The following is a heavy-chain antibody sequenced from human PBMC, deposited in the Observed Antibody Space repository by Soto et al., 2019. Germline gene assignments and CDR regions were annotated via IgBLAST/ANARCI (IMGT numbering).Heavy chain of an antibody. J-gene: IGHJ3*02. CDR1: GFTFSSYS. D-gene: IGHD3-9*01. CDR3: ARELKFGEYDILTGYYHDAFDI. Sequence: GGSLRLSCAASGFTFSSYSMNWVRQAPGKGLEWVSSISSSSSYIYYADSVKGRFTISRDNAKNSLYLQMNSLRAEDTAVYYCARELKFGEYDILTGYYHDAFDIWGQGTMVTVSS. CDR2: ISSSSSYI. V-gene: IGHV3-21*01.